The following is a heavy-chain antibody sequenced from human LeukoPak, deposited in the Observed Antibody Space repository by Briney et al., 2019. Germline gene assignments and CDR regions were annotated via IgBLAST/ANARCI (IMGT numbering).Heavy chain of an antibody. J-gene: IGHJ4*02. CDR3: ARWMTTVITPDY. D-gene: IGHD4-11*01. CDR1: GYTFADYY. V-gene: IGHV1-2*02. Sequence: ASVKVSCKTSGYTFADYYMHWVRQAPGQGLEWMGWINPYSGGTNYAQNFQGRVTMTRDTSISTAYMELSRLRSDDTAVYYCARWMTTVITPDYWGQGTLVTVSS. CDR2: INPYSGGT.